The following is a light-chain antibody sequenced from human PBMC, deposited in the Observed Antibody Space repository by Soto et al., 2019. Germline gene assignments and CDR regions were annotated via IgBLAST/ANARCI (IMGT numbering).Light chain of an antibody. J-gene: IGKJ1*01. Sequence: DIQMTQSPSSLSASVGDRVTVTCRASQSITTYLNWYQQKPGKAPKLLIYAASSLQSGVPSRFGGSGSGTDFTLTITSLQPEDFATYICQQSYGTPWTFGQGTKVEIK. CDR2: AAS. CDR3: QQSYGTPWT. V-gene: IGKV1-39*01. CDR1: QSITTY.